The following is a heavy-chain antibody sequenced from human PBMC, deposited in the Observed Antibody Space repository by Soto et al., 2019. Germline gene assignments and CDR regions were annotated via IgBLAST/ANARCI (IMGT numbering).Heavy chain of an antibody. J-gene: IGHJ5*02. CDR3: AKDPRGYSYRDWFDP. V-gene: IGHV3-23*01. CDR1: GFTSISYA. CDR2: ISGSGGST. D-gene: IGHD5-18*01. Sequence: WGSLRPSCAASGFTSISYAIICFRHSPFKWLEWVSAISGSGGSTNYADSVKGRFTISRDNSKNTLYLQMNRLRAEDTAVYYCAKDPRGYSYRDWFDPWGQGTLVTVSS.